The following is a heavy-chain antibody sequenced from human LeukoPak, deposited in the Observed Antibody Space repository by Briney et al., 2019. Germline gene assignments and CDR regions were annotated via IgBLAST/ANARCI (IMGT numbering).Heavy chain of an antibody. Sequence: GGSLRLSCAASGFTFSSCWMNWVRQAPGKGLEWVANIKQDGSERYYVDSVKGRFTISRDNAKNSLYLQMNSLRAEDTAVYYCARRLLGTPDYFDYWGQGTLVTVSS. V-gene: IGHV3-7*01. CDR1: GFTFSSCW. D-gene: IGHD4-23*01. J-gene: IGHJ4*02. CDR3: ARRLLGTPDYFDY. CDR2: IKQDGSER.